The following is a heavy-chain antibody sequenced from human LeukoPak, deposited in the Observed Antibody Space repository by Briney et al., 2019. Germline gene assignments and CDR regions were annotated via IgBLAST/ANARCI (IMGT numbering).Heavy chain of an antibody. CDR2: ISSSGSTI. CDR3: ASIPNYYGSGSYYG. D-gene: IGHD3-10*01. V-gene: IGHV3-48*03. Sequence: PGGSLRLSCAASGFTFSSYEMNWVRQAPGKGLEWVSYISSSGSTIYYADSVKGRFTISRDNAKNSLYLQMNSLRAEDTAVYYCASIPNYYGSGSYYGWGQGTLVTVSS. CDR1: GFTFSSYE. J-gene: IGHJ4*02.